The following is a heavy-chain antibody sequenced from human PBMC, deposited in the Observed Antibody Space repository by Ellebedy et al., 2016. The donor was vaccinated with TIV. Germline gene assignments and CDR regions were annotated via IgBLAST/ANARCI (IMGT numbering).Heavy chain of an antibody. CDR2: INAYNGNR. D-gene: IGHD1-26*01. V-gene: IGHV1-18*04. Sequence: AASVKVSCKSSGYTFTSYGITWVRQAPGQGVEWRGWINAYNGNRYYAQKFQGRVTMTTDTSTRTAYMELRSLRSDDTAVYSCARHVAGATWSYFDYWGQGTLVTVSS. CDR1: GYTFTSYG. CDR3: ARHVAGATWSYFDY. J-gene: IGHJ4*02.